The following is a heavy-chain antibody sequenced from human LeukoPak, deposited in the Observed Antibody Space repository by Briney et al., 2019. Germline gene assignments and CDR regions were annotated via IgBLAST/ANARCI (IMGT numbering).Heavy chain of an antibody. CDR2: IYWNDDK. V-gene: IGHV2-5*01. J-gene: IGHJ5*02. CDR3: ARTDYDFWSGYYPNWFDP. Sequence: ESGPTLVKPTQTLTLTCTFSGVSLSTSGVGVGWIRQPPGKALEWLALIYWNDDKLYSQSLKRRLNITKNTSKNQVVLTMTNMDPVDTATYYCARTDYDFWSGYYPNWFDPWGQGTLVTVSS. D-gene: IGHD3-3*01. CDR1: GVSLSTSGVG.